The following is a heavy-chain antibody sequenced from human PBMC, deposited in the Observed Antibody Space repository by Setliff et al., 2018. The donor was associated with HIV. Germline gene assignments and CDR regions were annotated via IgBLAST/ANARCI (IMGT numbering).Heavy chain of an antibody. V-gene: IGHV1-24*01. J-gene: IGHJ1*01. D-gene: IGHD6-13*01. CDR2: FDPEDGET. Sequence: AASVKVSCKISGYTLTELSIHWVRQAPGKGLEWMANFDPEDGETFYAQKFQGRLTMTEDTSTDTAYMELSSLRSDDTAMYYCVTDPGYSSTWYSESFQHWGQGTVVTVSS. CDR1: GYTLTELS. CDR3: VTDPGYSSTWYSESFQH.